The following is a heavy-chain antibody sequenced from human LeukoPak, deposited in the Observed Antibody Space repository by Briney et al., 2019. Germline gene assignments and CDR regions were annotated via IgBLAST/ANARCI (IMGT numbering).Heavy chain of an antibody. J-gene: IGHJ4*02. CDR2: IDPSDSYT. Sequence: GLPLQISCKGFGYSFTNYWIGWARPMPGKGLEWMGRIDPSDSYTNYSPSFQGHVTISADKSFSTASLQWTSLKATDTAMYYCARHAKAYGSSCDYWGQGTLVTVSS. D-gene: IGHD6-13*01. V-gene: IGHV5-10-1*01. CDR1: GYSFTNYW. CDR3: ARHAKAYGSSCDY.